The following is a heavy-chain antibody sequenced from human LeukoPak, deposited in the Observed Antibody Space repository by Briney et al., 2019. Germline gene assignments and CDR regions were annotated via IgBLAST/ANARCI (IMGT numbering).Heavy chain of an antibody. CDR2: INPSGGRT. D-gene: IGHD3-22*01. CDR3: ARVPYYYDSSGYKSPLYYYYGMDV. J-gene: IGHJ6*02. Sequence: SVKVSCKASGGTFISYAISWVRQAPGQGLEWMGMINPSGGRTTYAQKFQGRVTMTTDTSTSTAYMELRSLRSDDTAVYYCARVPYYYDSSGYKSPLYYYYGMDVWGQGTTVTVSS. CDR1: GGTFISYA. V-gene: IGHV1-69*04.